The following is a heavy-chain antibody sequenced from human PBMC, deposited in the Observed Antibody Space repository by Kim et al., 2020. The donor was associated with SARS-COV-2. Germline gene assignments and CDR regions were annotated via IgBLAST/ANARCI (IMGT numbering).Heavy chain of an antibody. Sequence: SETLSLTCTVSGGSISSGSYYWSWIRQPAGKGLEWIGRIYTSGSTNYNPSLKSRVTISVETTKNQFSLKLSSVTAADTAVYYCARGGGVEQWVEYFQHWGEGTLVTVSS. CDR3: ARGGGVEQWVEYFQH. V-gene: IGHV4-61*02. D-gene: IGHD6-19*01. J-gene: IGHJ1*01. CDR1: GGSISSGSYY. CDR2: IYTSGST.